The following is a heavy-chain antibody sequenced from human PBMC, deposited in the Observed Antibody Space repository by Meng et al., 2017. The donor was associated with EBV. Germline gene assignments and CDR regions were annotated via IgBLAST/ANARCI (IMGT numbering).Heavy chain of an antibody. Sequence: VPVVQPGAVVKQPGSSVKVSCKISGGIPRSVAISWGRQAPGQGLEWMGGLIPLFHTTNYAQKFQGRLHIIADESSATTYMELSSLRSEDTAIYYCASAEHYGDYVFEYWGQGTLVTVSS. CDR1: GGIPRSVA. D-gene: IGHD4-17*01. CDR2: LIPLFHTT. J-gene: IGHJ4*02. V-gene: IGHV1-69*01. CDR3: ASAEHYGDYVFEY.